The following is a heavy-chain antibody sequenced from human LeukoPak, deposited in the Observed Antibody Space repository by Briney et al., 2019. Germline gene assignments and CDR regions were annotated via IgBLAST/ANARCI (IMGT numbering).Heavy chain of an antibody. CDR1: VFTISRYA. D-gene: IGHD6-19*01. V-gene: IGHV3-23*01. J-gene: IGHJ4*02. Sequence: GGSLRLSCAASVFTISRYAMSCVRLAPGGGGECVSHISGSGGSTHYADPVKGRVTLSRDNSKNTLYLQMNSLRGEDTDEYYCAKDLPSNMAVASYYFDYWGQGTLVTVSS. CDR3: AKDLPSNMAVASYYFDY. CDR2: ISGSGGST.